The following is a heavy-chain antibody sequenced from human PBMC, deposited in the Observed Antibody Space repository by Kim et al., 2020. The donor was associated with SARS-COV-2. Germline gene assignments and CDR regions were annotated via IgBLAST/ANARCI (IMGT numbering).Heavy chain of an antibody. J-gene: IGHJ5*02. Sequence: GGSLRLSCVASGFTVSSNYMSWVRQAPGKGMEWVSVIYSGGSTYYADSVKGPCTISRHNSKNTLYLQMNSLRAEDTAVYYCACFLTHPWGQGTLVTVSS. D-gene: IGHD3-16*01. V-gene: IGHV3-53*04. CDR2: IYSGGST. CDR3: ACFLTHP. CDR1: GFTVSSNY.